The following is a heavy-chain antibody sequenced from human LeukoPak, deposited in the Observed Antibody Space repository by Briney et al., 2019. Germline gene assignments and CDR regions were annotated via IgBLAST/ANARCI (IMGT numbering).Heavy chain of an antibody. CDR2: ISASGADT. Sequence: PGGSLRLSCAASGFTLSSYATSWVRHAPGKGLEWVSAISASGADTYYADSVKGRFTISRDTSKNTVYLQMNSLRDEDTAVYYCAKQLDSGNYYPTGDDYWGQGTLVTVSS. J-gene: IGHJ4*02. V-gene: IGHV3-23*01. D-gene: IGHD3-10*01. CDR3: AKQLDSGNYYPTGDDY. CDR1: GFTLSSYA.